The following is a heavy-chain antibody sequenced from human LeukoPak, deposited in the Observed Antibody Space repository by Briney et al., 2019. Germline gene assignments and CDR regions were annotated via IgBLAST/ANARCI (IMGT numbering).Heavy chain of an antibody. CDR1: GYTFTSYG. J-gene: IGHJ4*02. CDR2: ISAYNGNT. V-gene: IGHV1-18*01. D-gene: IGHD3-9*01. Sequence: GASVKVPCKASGYTFTSYGISWVRQAPGQGLEWMGWISAYNGNTNYAQKLQGRVTMTTDTSTSTAYMELRSLRSDDTAVYYCARVRRVPYYDILTGYYPAFDYWGQGTLVTVSS. CDR3: ARVRRVPYYDILTGYYPAFDY.